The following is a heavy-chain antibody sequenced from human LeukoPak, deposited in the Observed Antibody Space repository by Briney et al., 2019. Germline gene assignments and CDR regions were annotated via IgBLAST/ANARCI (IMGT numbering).Heavy chain of an antibody. Sequence: ASVKVSCKASGYTFTSYYMHWVRQAPGQGLEWMGIINPSGGSTSYAQKFQGRVTMTRDMSTSTVYMELSSLRSEDTAVYYCAGCTNGVCYTDDAFDIWGQGTMVTVSS. D-gene: IGHD2-8*01. J-gene: IGHJ3*02. V-gene: IGHV1-46*01. CDR1: GYTFTSYY. CDR3: AGCTNGVCYTDDAFDI. CDR2: INPSGGST.